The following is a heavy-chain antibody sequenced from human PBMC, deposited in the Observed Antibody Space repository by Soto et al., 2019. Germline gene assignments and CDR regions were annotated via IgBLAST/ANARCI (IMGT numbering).Heavy chain of an antibody. V-gene: IGHV3-30-3*01. CDR2: ISYDGSNK. J-gene: IGHJ5*02. CDR3: ARDDRPSIVVVPAATQFDP. D-gene: IGHD2-2*01. CDR1: GFTFSSYA. Sequence: GGSLRLSCAASGFTFSSYAMHWVRQAPGKGLEWVAVISYDGSNKYYADSVKGRFTISRDNSKNTLYLQMNSLRAEDTAVYYCARDDRPSIVVVPAATQFDPRGQGTLVTVSS.